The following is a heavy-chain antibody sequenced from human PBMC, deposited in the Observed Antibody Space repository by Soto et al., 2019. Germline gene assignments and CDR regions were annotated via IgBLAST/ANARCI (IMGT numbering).Heavy chain of an antibody. CDR3: ATDPFNYYGMDV. CDR1: GYTLTELS. J-gene: IGHJ6*02. Sequence: ASVKVSCKVSGYTLTELSMHWVRQAPGKGLEWMGGFDPEDGETIYAQKFQGRVTMTEDTSTDTAYMELSSLRSEDTAVYYCATDPFNYYGMDVWGQGTTVTVSS. V-gene: IGHV1-24*01. CDR2: FDPEDGET.